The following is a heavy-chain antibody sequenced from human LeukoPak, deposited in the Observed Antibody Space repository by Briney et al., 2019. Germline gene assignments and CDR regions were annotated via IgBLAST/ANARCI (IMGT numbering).Heavy chain of an antibody. V-gene: IGHV3-21*05. J-gene: IGHJ4*02. CDR2: ISSSGSYI. CDR1: ASGGSFTSHS. D-gene: IGHD1-20*01. Sequence: GGSLRLSCAASASGGSFTSHSMNWVRQAPGEWLEWISYISSSGSYIFYAASVEGRFTVSRDNARNSLYLQMNSLRAEDTAIYYCAREYNSRATFDYWGQGTLVTVSS. CDR3: AREYNSRATFDY.